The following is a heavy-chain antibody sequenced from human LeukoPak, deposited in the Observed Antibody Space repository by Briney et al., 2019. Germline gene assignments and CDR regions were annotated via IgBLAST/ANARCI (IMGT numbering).Heavy chain of an antibody. Sequence: SVKVSCKASGGTFSSYAISWVRQAPGQGLEWMGGIIPIFGTANYAQKFQGRVTITTDESTSTAYMELSSLRSEDTAVYYCAREAESSYSSSPDAFDIWGQGTMVTVSS. CDR1: GGTFSSYA. V-gene: IGHV1-69*05. CDR2: IIPIFGTA. CDR3: AREAESSYSSSPDAFDI. D-gene: IGHD6-6*01. J-gene: IGHJ3*02.